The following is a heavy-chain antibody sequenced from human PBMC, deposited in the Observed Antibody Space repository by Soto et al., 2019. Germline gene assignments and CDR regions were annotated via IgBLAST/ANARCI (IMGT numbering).Heavy chain of an antibody. CDR2: IYHSGST. CDR3: ARRTTGSGWYPMFDT. Sequence: SETLSLTCAVSGGSISSSNWWSWVRQPPGKGLEWIGEIYHSGSTNYNPSLKSRVTISVDKSKNRFSLILTSVTAADTATYYCARRTTGSGWYPMFDTWGQGALVTVSS. D-gene: IGHD6-19*01. J-gene: IGHJ5*02. CDR1: GGSISSSNW. V-gene: IGHV4-4*02.